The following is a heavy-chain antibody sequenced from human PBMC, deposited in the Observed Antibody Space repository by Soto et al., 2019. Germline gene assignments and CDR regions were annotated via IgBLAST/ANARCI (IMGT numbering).Heavy chain of an antibody. D-gene: IGHD3-10*01. J-gene: IGHJ6*01. CDR1: GFTFSSYA. CDR2: ISYDGSNK. Sequence: QVQLVESGGGVVQPGRSLRLSCAASGFTFSSYAMHWVRQAPGKGLEWVAVISYDGSNKYYADSVKGRFTISRDNSKNTLYLQMNSLRAEDTAVYYCAATYYYGSGRSYGMDVW. CDR3: AATYYYGSGRSYGMDV. V-gene: IGHV3-30-3*01.